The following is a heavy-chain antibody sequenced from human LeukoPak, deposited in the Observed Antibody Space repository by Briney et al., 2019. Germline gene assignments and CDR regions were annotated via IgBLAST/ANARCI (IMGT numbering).Heavy chain of an antibody. V-gene: IGHV4-39*01. CDR3: ARQGYGDSSSWFYFDY. CDR1: GGSISSSSYY. Sequence: SETLSLTCTVSGGSISSSSYYWGWIRQPPGKGLEWIGSIYYSGSTYYNPPLKSRVTISVDTSKNQFSLKLSSVTAADTAVYYCARQGYGDSSSWFYFDYWSQGTLVTVSS. J-gene: IGHJ4*02. CDR2: IYYSGST. D-gene: IGHD6-13*01.